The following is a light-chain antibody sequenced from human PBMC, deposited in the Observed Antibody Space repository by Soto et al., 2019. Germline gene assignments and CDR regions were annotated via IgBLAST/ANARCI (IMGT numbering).Light chain of an antibody. J-gene: IGLJ2*01. V-gene: IGLV2-14*01. CDR3: RSYTSSSTLVV. CDR1: SSDVGGYNY. Sequence: QSALTQPASVSGSPGQSITISCTGTSSDVGGYNYVSCYQQHPGKAPKLMIYDVSNRPSGVSNRFSGSKSSNTASLTISGLEAEDEAYYYCRSYTSSSTLVVFGGGTKLTVL. CDR2: DVS.